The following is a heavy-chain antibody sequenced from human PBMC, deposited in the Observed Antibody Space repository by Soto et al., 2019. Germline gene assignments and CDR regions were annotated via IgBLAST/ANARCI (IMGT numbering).Heavy chain of an antibody. D-gene: IGHD2-15*01. CDR2: ISYHGNT. V-gene: IGHV4-39*01. Sequence: QPRLQESGPGLVKPAETLSLTCAVSGASITSTSYFWGWVRQPSEKGLEWIGTISYHGNTFYNTDLKSQVSISLDVAKTAFSLKLSSVNAADSAVYYFAALLGPCSGGTCFFRWFDPWGQGTLVTVSS. CDR1: GASITSTSYF. CDR3: AALLGPCSGGTCFFRWFDP. J-gene: IGHJ5*02.